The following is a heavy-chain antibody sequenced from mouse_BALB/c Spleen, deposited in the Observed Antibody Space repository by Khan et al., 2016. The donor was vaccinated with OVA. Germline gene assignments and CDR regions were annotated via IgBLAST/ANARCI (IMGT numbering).Heavy chain of an antibody. J-gene: IGHJ4*01. CDR3: ARVGYSGTMDY. CDR1: GYTFTNNG. Sequence: QIQLVQSGPELKKPGETVKISCKASGYTFTNNGMNWVKQNPGKGLKWLGWINTYTGEPTYVDDFKGRFAFSLETSATIAYLQINNLKNEDTATYFCARVGYSGTMDYWGQGTSVTVSS. CDR2: INTYTGEP. V-gene: IGHV9-3-1*01. D-gene: IGHD2-14*01.